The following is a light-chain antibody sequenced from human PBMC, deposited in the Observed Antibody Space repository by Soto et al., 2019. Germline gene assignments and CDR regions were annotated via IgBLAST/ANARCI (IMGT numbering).Light chain of an antibody. CDR3: QQYGGSPIT. J-gene: IGKJ5*01. V-gene: IGKV3-20*01. Sequence: EVVLTHSPGTLSLSPCGRATLSASASQSVSRRSAWYQQRPGQSPRLLISGASMRASGVPVRFIGSGSGTDFTLTITRLEPEDFAVYYCQQYGGSPITFGLGTRLEIK. CDR1: QSVSRRS. CDR2: GAS.